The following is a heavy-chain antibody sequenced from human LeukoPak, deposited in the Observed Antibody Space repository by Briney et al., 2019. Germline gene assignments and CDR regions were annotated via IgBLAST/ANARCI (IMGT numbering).Heavy chain of an antibody. CDR3: ARISWEIVVVITTRSFDY. Sequence: PGGSLRLSCAASGFTFSSYSMNWVRQAPGKGLEWVSSISSSSSYIYYADSVKGRFTISRDNAKNSLYLQMNSLRAEDTAVYYCARISWEIVVVITTRSFDYWGQGTLVTVSS. CDR1: GFTFSSYS. J-gene: IGHJ4*02. D-gene: IGHD3-22*01. V-gene: IGHV3-21*01. CDR2: ISSSSSYI.